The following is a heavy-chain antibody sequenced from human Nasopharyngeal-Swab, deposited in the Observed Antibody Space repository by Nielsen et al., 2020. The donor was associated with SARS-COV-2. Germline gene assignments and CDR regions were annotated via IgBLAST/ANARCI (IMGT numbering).Heavy chain of an antibody. CDR1: GFTFSRFG. CDR3: AKDLNRNFLNYMDV. D-gene: IGHD1-7*01. Sequence: GGSLRLSCAASGFTFSRFGMGWVRQAPGKGLEWVSAISASGVTTYYADSVKGRFTISRDNSKSTLYLQMNSLRAEDTAAYYCAKDLNRNFLNYMDVWGKGITVSVSS. CDR2: ISASGVTT. V-gene: IGHV3-23*01. J-gene: IGHJ6*03.